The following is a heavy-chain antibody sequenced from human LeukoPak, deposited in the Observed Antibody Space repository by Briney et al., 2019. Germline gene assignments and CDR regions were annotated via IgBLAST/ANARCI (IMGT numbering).Heavy chain of an antibody. D-gene: IGHD4-17*01. J-gene: IGHJ4*02. CDR2: IYYSGSA. CDR3: ARDRGDDYGDFYFAYYFDY. CDR1: GGSISSYY. V-gene: IGHV4-59*01. Sequence: SETLSLTCTVSGGSISSYYWSWVRQPPGKGLERIGYIYYSGSANYNPSLKSRVTISVDTSKNQYSLKLSSVTAADTAVYYCARDRGDDYGDFYFAYYFDYWGQGTLVTVSS.